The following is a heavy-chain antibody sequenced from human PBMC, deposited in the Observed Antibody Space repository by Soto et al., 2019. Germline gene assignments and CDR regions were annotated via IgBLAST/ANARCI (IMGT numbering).Heavy chain of an antibody. CDR2: INPSGGYT. J-gene: IGHJ4*02. CDR3: ARDLYGSGSDLDY. CDR1: GYTFSSYY. D-gene: IGHD3-10*01. Sequence: ASVKVSCKASGYTFSSYYMHWVRQAPGQGLEWMGLINPSGGYTTYAQKFQGRVTMTRDTSASTAYMELSSLRSEDTAVYYCARDLYGSGSDLDYWGQGTLVTVSS. V-gene: IGHV1-46*01.